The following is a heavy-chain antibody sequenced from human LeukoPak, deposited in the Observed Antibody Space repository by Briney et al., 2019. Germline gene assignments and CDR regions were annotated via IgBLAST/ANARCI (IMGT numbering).Heavy chain of an antibody. CDR2: MNPNSGNT. V-gene: IGHV1-8*02. D-gene: IGHD6-13*01. CDR1: GYTFTSYG. Sequence: EASVKVSCKASGYTFTSYGISWVRQATGQGLEWMGWMNPNSGNTGYAQKFQGRVTMTRNTSISTAYMELSSLRSEDTAVYYCARDGIAAAYYYYYGMDVWGQGTTVTVSS. J-gene: IGHJ6*02. CDR3: ARDGIAAAYYYYYGMDV.